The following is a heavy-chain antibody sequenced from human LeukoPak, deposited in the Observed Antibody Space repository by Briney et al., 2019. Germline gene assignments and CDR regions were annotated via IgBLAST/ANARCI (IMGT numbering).Heavy chain of an antibody. Sequence: SETLSLTCTVSGGSISSSSYCWVWIRQPPGKGLQWIGTIYYNGATQYNPSLKSRVTISVDTYKNQFSLKLTSVTAADTAVYYCAREDRVGATTGSDHWGQGTLVTVSS. CDR3: AREDRVGATTGSDH. CDR1: GGSISSSSYC. V-gene: IGHV4-39*01. D-gene: IGHD1-26*01. J-gene: IGHJ4*02. CDR2: IYYNGAT.